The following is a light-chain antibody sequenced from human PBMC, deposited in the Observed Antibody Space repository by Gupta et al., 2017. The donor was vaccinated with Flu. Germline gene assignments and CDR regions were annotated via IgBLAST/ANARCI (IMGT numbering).Light chain of an antibody. Sequence: EIVLTQSPGTLYLSPGERATLSCRASQSVSKTFLAWYQQKPGQAPRLLIYGASSRATGIPDRFSGSGSGTEFTLTISRLEPEDFAVYYCQQGGSSSWTFGQGTKVEIK. CDR3: QQGGSSSWT. CDR1: QSVSKTF. CDR2: GAS. J-gene: IGKJ1*01. V-gene: IGKV3-20*01.